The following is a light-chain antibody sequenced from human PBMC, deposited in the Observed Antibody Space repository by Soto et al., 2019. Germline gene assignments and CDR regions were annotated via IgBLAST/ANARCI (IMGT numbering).Light chain of an antibody. CDR1: SSDVGGYNY. CDR2: DVS. CDR3: CSYTSSSTPWV. V-gene: IGLV2-14*01. Sequence: QSVLTQPPSASGSPGQSVTISCTGTSSDVGGYNYVYWYQQHPGKAPKLMIYDVSDRPSGVSNRFSASKSGNTASLTISGLQAEDEADYYCCSYTSSSTPWVFGTGTKVTVL. J-gene: IGLJ1*01.